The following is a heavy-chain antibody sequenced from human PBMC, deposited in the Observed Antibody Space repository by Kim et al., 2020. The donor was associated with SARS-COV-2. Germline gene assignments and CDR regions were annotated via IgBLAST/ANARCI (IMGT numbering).Heavy chain of an antibody. CDR1: GYTFTSYG. CDR2: ISAYNGNT. Sequence: ASVKVSCKASGYTFTSYGISWVRQAPGQGLEWMGWISAYNGNTNYAQKLQGRVTMTTDTSTSTAYMELRSLRSDDTAVYYCARVGDGYNAPLTNFGDFDYWGQGTLVTVSS. J-gene: IGHJ4*02. V-gene: IGHV1-18*04. CDR3: ARVGDGYNAPLTNFGDFDY. D-gene: IGHD3-3*01.